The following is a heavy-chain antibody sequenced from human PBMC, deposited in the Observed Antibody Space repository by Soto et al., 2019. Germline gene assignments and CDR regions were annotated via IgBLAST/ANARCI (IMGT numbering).Heavy chain of an antibody. CDR2: IYYSGST. D-gene: IGHD3-10*01. V-gene: IGHV4-59*01. CDR1: GGSISSYY. Sequence: PSQTLSLTCTVSGGSISSYYWSWIRQPPGKGLEWIGYIYYSGSTNYNPSLKSRVTISVDTSKNQFSLKLSSVTAADTAVYYCARDRQRGKAGMDVWGQGTTVTV. J-gene: IGHJ6*02. CDR3: ARDRQRGKAGMDV.